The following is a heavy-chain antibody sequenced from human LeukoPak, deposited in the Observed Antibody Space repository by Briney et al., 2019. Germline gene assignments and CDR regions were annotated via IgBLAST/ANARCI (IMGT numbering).Heavy chain of an antibody. D-gene: IGHD3-9*01. CDR2: IKQDGSEK. CDR1: GFTFSSYW. CDR3: ARVAFVYYDILTGNYYFDY. Sequence: GGSLRLSCAASGFTFSSYWMSWVRQAPGKGLEWVANIKQDGSEKYYVDSAKGRFTISRDNAKNSLYLQMNSLRAEDTAVYYCARVAFVYYDILTGNYYFDYWGQGTLVTVSS. V-gene: IGHV3-7*01. J-gene: IGHJ4*02.